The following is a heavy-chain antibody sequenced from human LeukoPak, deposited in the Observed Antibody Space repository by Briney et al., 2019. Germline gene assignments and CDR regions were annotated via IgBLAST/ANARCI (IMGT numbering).Heavy chain of an antibody. D-gene: IGHD4-17*01. V-gene: IGHV3-21*01. Sequence: GGSLRLSCAASGLTFSSYGMNWVRQAPGKGLEWVSLISSGSAYIYYADSVKGRFTISRDNAKNSVYLQMNSLRAEDTAVYYCARDNGDFGKHWFFDLWGRGTLVTVSS. CDR3: ARDNGDFGKHWFFDL. CDR1: GLTFSSYG. J-gene: IGHJ2*01. CDR2: ISSGSAYI.